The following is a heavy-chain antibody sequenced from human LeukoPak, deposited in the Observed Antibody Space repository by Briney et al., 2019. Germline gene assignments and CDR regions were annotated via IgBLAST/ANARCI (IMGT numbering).Heavy chain of an antibody. V-gene: IGHV3-74*01. D-gene: IGHD2-8*01. CDR2: INTDGTTT. J-gene: IGHJ6*03. Sequence: GGSLRLSCAASGFIFSSYWMQWVRQAPGKGLVWVSLINTDGTTTNYADSVKGRFTISRDNSKNTLYLQMNSLRAEDTAVYYCAKSMDYYYYYYMDVWGKGTTVTVSS. CDR3: AKSMDYYYYYYMDV. CDR1: GFIFSSYW.